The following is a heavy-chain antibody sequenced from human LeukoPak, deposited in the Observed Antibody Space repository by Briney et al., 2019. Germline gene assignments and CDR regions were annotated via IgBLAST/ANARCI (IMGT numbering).Heavy chain of an antibody. V-gene: IGHV3-30-3*01. CDR1: GLTLSREG. CDR3: ARDIGGLDGDGLDY. CDR2: ISSDGNNK. J-gene: IGHJ4*02. Sequence: GGSLRLSCVASGLTLSREGLHWVRQAPGKGLEWVAVISSDGNNKYYADSVKGRLTISRDNSKNTLFLQMNSLRAEDMAVYYCARDIGGLDGDGLDYWGQGTLVTVSS. D-gene: IGHD4-17*01.